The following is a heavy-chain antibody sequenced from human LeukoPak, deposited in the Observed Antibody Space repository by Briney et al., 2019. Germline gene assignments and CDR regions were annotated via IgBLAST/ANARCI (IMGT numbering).Heavy chain of an antibody. V-gene: IGHV3-23*01. CDR1: GFSFSSYG. CDR3: AKVHPMIVVVITYFDY. Sequence: GGSLRLSCAASGFSFSSYGMSWVRQGPGKGLEWVSTITGSGGNTDYADSVKGRFTISRDNSKNTLYLQMHSLRAEDTAVYYCAKVHPMIVVVITYFDYWGQGTLVTVSS. D-gene: IGHD3-22*01. CDR2: ITGSGGNT. J-gene: IGHJ4*02.